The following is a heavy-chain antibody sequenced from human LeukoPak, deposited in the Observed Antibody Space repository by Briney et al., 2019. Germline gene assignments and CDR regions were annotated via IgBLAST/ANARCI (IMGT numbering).Heavy chain of an antibody. D-gene: IGHD3-22*01. CDR1: GDSIIGSY. J-gene: IGHJ4*02. CDR2: IYYSVDA. V-gene: IGHV4-59*01. CDR3: ARRRYYDSNGYNPTYYFDY. Sequence: SETLSLTCTVSGDSIIGSYWSWIRQAPGKGLEWIGYIYYSVDADYNPSLKSRVTISVDMSKKQFSLRLTSVTAADTAVYYCARRRYYDSNGYNPTYYFDYWGRGILVTVSS.